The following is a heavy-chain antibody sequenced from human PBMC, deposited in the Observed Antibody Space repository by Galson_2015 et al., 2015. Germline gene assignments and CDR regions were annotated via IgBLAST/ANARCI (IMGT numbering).Heavy chain of an antibody. CDR1: GFTVSDNY. J-gene: IGHJ3*01. D-gene: IGHD6-13*01. CDR3: AKGYSSSWSYAFDF. V-gene: IGHV3-53*01. Sequence: SLRLSCAASGFTVSDNYMSWVRQAPGKGLEWVSVIFSGGSTYYADSVKGRFTISRDKSKNTLYLQMSSLRADDTAVYYCAKGYSSSWSYAFDFWGQGTMVTVSS. CDR2: IFSGGST.